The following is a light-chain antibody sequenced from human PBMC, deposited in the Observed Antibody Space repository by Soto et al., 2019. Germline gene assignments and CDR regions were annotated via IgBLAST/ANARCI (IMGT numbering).Light chain of an antibody. J-gene: IGKJ1*01. Sequence: DIQMTQTPSSLSASVGDRVTITCRASQGISTYLNWYQQKPGKAPKLLIYGASSLKSGVSSRFSGSGSETDFTLTISSLQPEDFATYSCQQSYSTTWTFGQGTKVDIK. CDR1: QGISTY. V-gene: IGKV1-39*01. CDR3: QQSYSTTWT. CDR2: GAS.